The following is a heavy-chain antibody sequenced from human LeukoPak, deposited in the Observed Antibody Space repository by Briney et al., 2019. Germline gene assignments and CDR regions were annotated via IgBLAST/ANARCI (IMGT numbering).Heavy chain of an antibody. V-gene: IGHV4-59*01. Sequence: SQSLSLTCTVSGGSISSYYWSWIRQPAGKGLEWIGYIYYSGSTNYNPSLKSRVTISVDTSKNQFSLKLSSVTAADTAVYYCARYCSSTSCYNNWFDPWGQGTLVTVSS. CDR1: GGSISSYY. CDR2: IYYSGST. CDR3: ARYCSSTSCYNNWFDP. J-gene: IGHJ5*02. D-gene: IGHD2-2*01.